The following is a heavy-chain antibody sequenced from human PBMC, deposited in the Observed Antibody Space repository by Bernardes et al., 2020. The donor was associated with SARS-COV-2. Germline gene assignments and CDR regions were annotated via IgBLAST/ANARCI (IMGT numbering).Heavy chain of an antibody. D-gene: IGHD3-3*01. CDR3: ARANNKDYDFWSGHYYYYAMDV. CDR2: ISADKGDT. CDR1: GYTFTSHG. V-gene: IGHV1-18*04. Sequence: ASVKVSCKASGYTFTSHGISWVRQAPGQGLEWMGWISADKGDTNYAQNFQGRVTMTTDTSTSTAYMELRSLRSDDTAMYYCARANNKDYDFWSGHYYYYAMDVWGQGTTVTVSS. J-gene: IGHJ6*02.